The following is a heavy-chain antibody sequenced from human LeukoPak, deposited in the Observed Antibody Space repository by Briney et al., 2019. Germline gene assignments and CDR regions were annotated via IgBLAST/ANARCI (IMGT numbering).Heavy chain of an antibody. D-gene: IGHD3-22*01. V-gene: IGHV4-30-2*01. CDR1: GGSLSSGGYS. Sequence: SETLSLTCAVSGGSLSSGGYSWSWLRQPPGKGLEWIGYIYHSGSTYYNPSLKSRVTISVDRSKNQFSLKLSSVTAADTAVYYCARGDSSGYYRYFDYWGQGTLVTVSS. J-gene: IGHJ4*02. CDR3: ARGDSSGYYRYFDY. CDR2: IYHSGST.